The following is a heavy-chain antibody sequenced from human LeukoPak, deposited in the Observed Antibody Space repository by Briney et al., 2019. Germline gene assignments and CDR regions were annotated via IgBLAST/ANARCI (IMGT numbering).Heavy chain of an antibody. CDR2: INYSGST. D-gene: IGHD2-2*01. CDR1: GGSISSYY. V-gene: IGHV4-59*01. Sequence: SETLSLTCTASGGSISSYYWSWIRQPPGKGLEWIGYINYSGSTTYNPSLKSGVTMSVDTSKNKFSLKLSSVTTADTAVYYCAAELYCSSTSCYQDAFDIWGQGTMVTVSS. J-gene: IGHJ3*02. CDR3: AAELYCSSTSCYQDAFDI.